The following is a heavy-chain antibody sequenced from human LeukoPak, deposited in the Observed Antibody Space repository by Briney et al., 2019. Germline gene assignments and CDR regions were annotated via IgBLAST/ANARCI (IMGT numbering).Heavy chain of an antibody. Sequence: PGGSLRLSCAASGFTFSSYGMHWVRQAPGKGPEWVAVISYDGSNKGYADSVKGRFTLSRDNSKNTLYLHMNSLRAEDTAIYYCARGRYCSGGNCYADYWGQGTLVTVSS. CDR2: ISYDGSNK. D-gene: IGHD2-15*01. J-gene: IGHJ4*02. CDR3: ARGRYCSGGNCYADY. CDR1: GFTFSSYG. V-gene: IGHV3-30*03.